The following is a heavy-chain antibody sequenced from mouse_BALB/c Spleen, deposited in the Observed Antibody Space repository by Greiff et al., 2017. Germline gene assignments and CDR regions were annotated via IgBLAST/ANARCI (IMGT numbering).Heavy chain of an antibody. D-gene: IGHD1-1*01. Sequence: EVQVVESGGGLVKPGGSLKLSCAASGFTFSDYYMYWVRQTPEKRLEWVATISDGGSYTYYPDSVKGRFTISRDNAKNNLYLQMSSLKSEDTAMYYCARGPNYYGSSYSAMDYWGQGTSVTVSS. J-gene: IGHJ4*01. V-gene: IGHV5-4*02. CDR3: ARGPNYYGSSYSAMDY. CDR1: GFTFSDYY. CDR2: ISDGGSYT.